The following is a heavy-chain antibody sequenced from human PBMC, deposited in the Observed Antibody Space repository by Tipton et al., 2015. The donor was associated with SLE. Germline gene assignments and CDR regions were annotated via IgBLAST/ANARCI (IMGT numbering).Heavy chain of an antibody. J-gene: IGHJ4*02. D-gene: IGHD3-10*01. CDR3: AREYYGSGSYFDY. CDR1: GGSISSHY. V-gene: IGHV4-59*11. CDR2: IYYSGST. Sequence: TLSLTCTVSGGSISSHYWSWIRQPPGKGLEWIGYIYYSGSTYYNPSLKSRVTISVDTSKNQFSLKLSSVTAADTAVYYCAREYYGSGSYFDYWGQGTLVTVSS.